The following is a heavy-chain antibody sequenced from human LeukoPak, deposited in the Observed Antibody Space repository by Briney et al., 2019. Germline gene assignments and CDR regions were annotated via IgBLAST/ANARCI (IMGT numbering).Heavy chain of an antibody. CDR2: IYDSRFT. CDR1: GGSISSGGHY. V-gene: IGHV4-31*03. Sequence: SQTLSLTCSVSGGSISSGGHYWSWIRQHPGKGLEWIGCIYDSRFTYYNPSLQSRVTISVDSSENQLSLKLSSVTAADTAVYFCAGGFDSSKMAYWGQGTLVTVSS. D-gene: IGHD6-13*01. J-gene: IGHJ4*02. CDR3: AGGFDSSKMAY.